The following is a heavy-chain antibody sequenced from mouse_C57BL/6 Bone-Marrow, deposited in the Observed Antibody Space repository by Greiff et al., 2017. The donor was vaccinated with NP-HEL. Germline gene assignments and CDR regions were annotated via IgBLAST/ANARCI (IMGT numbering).Heavy chain of an antibody. J-gene: IGHJ4*01. CDR3: AREGYVAMDY. D-gene: IGHD3-1*01. CDR2: INHDGSST. Sequence: EVQLVESEGGLVQPGSSMKLSCTASGFTFSDYYMAWVRQVPEKGLEWVANINHDGSSTYYLDSLKSRFIISRDNAKNILYLQMSSLKSEDTATYYCAREGYVAMDYWGQGTSVTVSS. CDR1: GFTFSDYY. V-gene: IGHV5-16*01.